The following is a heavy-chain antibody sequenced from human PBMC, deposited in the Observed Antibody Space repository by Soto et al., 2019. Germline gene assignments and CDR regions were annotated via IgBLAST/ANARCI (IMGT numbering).Heavy chain of an antibody. CDR3: ARRGGLDISGYSDFDY. Sequence: GESLKISCQGSGYNFVRHWIAWVRQMPGKGLELMGIMHPGDSDIRYSPSFEGQVAISADKSIKTAYLQWSSLQASDTAVYYCARRGGLDISGYSDFDYWGQGTLVTVSS. V-gene: IGHV5-51*01. CDR2: MHPGDSDI. CDR1: GYNFVRHW. J-gene: IGHJ4*02. D-gene: IGHD3-22*01.